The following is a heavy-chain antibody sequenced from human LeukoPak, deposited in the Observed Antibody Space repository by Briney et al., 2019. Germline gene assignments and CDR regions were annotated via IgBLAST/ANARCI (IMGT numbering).Heavy chain of an antibody. Sequence: VELGGSLRLSCVASGITFSNYAVSWVRQAPEKGLDWVSVISGSAHKIRYADSVKGRFTISRDNSENIVYLQMNNLRVEDTAVYYCAGRPTGYSSGYIHWGQGTLVTVPS. CDR3: AGRPTGYSSGYIH. J-gene: IGHJ4*02. V-gene: IGHV3-23*01. CDR2: ISGSAHKI. CDR1: GITFSNYA. D-gene: IGHD5-18*01.